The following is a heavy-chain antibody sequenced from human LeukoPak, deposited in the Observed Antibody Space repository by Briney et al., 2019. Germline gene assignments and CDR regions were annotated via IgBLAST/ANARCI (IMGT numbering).Heavy chain of an antibody. V-gene: IGHV4-39*07. Sequence: SETLSLTCTVSGGSISSSSYYWGWIRQPPGKGLEWIGNIYYSGSTYYNPSLKSRVTISVDTSKNQFSLKLSSVTAADTAVYYCASSGYSYGYFDYWGQGTLVTVSS. D-gene: IGHD5-18*01. J-gene: IGHJ4*02. CDR2: IYYSGST. CDR1: GGSISSSSYY. CDR3: ASSGYSYGYFDY.